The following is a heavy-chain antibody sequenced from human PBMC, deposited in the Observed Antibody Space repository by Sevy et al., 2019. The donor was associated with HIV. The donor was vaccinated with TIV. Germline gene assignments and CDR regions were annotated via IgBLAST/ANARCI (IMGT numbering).Heavy chain of an antibody. CDR2: ISRSGGRT. J-gene: IGHJ3*02. V-gene: IGHV3-23*01. CDR3: AKEGLRPYDSSSTYAGPDAFHI. CDR1: GFTFSSYG. D-gene: IGHD3-22*01. Sequence: GGSLRLSCAASGFTFSSYGMSWVRQAPGKGLEWVSAISRSGGRTYYADSVKGRFTISRDNSKNTLYLQMNSLRAEDTAVHYCAKEGLRPYDSSSTYAGPDAFHIWGQGTMVTVSS.